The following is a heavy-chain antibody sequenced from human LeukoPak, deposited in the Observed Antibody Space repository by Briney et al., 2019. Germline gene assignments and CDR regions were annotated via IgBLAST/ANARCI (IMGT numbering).Heavy chain of an antibody. J-gene: IGHJ4*02. V-gene: IGHV4-4*02. CDR3: ARLARLRIAARLRFFDY. D-gene: IGHD6-6*01. CDR1: GGSISSSNW. Sequence: PSGTLSLTCAVSGGSISSSNWWSWVRQPPGKGLEWIGEINHSGSTNYNPSLKSRVTISVDTSKNQFSLKLSSVTAADTAVYYCARLARLRIAARLRFFDYWGQGTLVTVSS. CDR2: INHSGST.